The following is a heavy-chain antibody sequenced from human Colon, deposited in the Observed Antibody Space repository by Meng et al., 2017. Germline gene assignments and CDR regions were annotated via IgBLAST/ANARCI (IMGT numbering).Heavy chain of an antibody. CDR3: ARVGYCVNGVCYQTLGH. CDR1: CASINSTGFS. Sequence: QLQESGPGVVKPSQTLSLTCSVSCASINSTGFSWNWVRQPPGKGLEWIGYIYESGIAYYNPSPKSRVTISLDRSKNQFSLNMTSVTAADTAVYFCARVGYCVNGVCYQTLGHWSQGTLVTVSS. V-gene: IGHV4-30-2*01. J-gene: IGHJ4*02. CDR2: IYESGIA. D-gene: IGHD2-8*01.